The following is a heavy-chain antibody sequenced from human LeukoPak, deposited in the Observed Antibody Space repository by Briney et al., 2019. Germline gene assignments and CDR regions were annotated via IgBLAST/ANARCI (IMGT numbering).Heavy chain of an antibody. Sequence: PGRSLRLSCAASGFSFTNYGMHWVRQAPGTGLEWVALIWYDGTNKYYADSLKGRFTISRDNPKNTLYLQMNSLRAEDTAVYYCASSDDSSYRPWYWGQGTLVTVSS. J-gene: IGHJ4*02. D-gene: IGHD3-22*01. CDR1: GFSFTNYG. V-gene: IGHV3-33*01. CDR3: ASSDDSSYRPWY. CDR2: IWYDGTNK.